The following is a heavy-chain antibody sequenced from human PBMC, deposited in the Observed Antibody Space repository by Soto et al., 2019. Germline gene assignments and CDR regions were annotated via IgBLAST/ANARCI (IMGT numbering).Heavy chain of an antibody. J-gene: IGHJ4*03. CDR3: AKDLRGVAGERNESCDY. Sequence: GGSLRLSCAASGFTFSSYAMSWVRQAPGKGLEWVSAISGSGGSTYYADSVKGRFTISRDNSKNTLYLQMNSLRAEDAAVYYCAKDLRGVAGERNESCDYWGQGTLVTVSS. CDR2: ISGSGGST. D-gene: IGHD6-19*01. CDR1: GFTFSSYA. V-gene: IGHV3-23*01.